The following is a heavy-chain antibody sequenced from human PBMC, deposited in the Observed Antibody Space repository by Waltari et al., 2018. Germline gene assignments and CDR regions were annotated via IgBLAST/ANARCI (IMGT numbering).Heavy chain of an antibody. Sequence: EVQLVESGGGLAQPGRSLRLSCVASGFTLDDYAMHWVRQRPGEGREGVSGISWNSGGIGYADSTRGRFTISRDNAKKSLYLQMQSLRPDDTARYYCVKGGWGFGELYDQHWGQGTLVTVSS. CDR1: GFTLDDYA. CDR3: VKGGWGFGELYDQH. V-gene: IGHV3-9*01. D-gene: IGHD3-10*01. J-gene: IGHJ1*01. CDR2: ISWNSGGI.